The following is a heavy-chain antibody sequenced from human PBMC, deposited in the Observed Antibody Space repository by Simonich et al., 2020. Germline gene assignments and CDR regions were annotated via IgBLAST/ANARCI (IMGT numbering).Heavy chain of an antibody. J-gene: IGHJ3*02. CDR3: ARDYSNYDAFDI. V-gene: IGHV3-74*01. CDR1: GFTFRSYW. CDR2: IKSDGSST. Sequence: EVQLVESGGGLVQPGGSLRLSFAASGFTFRSYWMHWVRPAPGKGLVWVSRIKSDGSSTSYAESVKGRFTISRDNAKNTLYLQMNSLRAEDTAVYYCARDYSNYDAFDIWGQGTMVTVSS. D-gene: IGHD4-4*01.